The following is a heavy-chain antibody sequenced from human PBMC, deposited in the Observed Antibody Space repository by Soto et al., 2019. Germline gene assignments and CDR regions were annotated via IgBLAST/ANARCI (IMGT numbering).Heavy chain of an antibody. Sequence: GGSLSLSCAASGFTFSSYGMHWVRQAPGKGLEWVAVTSYDGSNKYYADSVKRRFTISRDNSKNTLYLQMNSLRAEDTAVYYCAKDRNTHYDFWSGYFWGQGALVTVSS. D-gene: IGHD3-3*01. CDR2: TSYDGSNK. CDR3: AKDRNTHYDFWSGYF. J-gene: IGHJ4*02. CDR1: GFTFSSYG. V-gene: IGHV3-30*18.